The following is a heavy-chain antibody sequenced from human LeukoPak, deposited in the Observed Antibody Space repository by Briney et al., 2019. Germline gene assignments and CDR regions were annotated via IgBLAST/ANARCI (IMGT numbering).Heavy chain of an antibody. CDR3: ARSGDGYNPYYYYYGMDV. V-gene: IGHV3-30*03. CDR2: ISYDGSNK. Sequence: GGSLRLSCAASGFTFSSYSMNWVRQAPGKGLEWVAVISYDGSNKYYADSVKGRFTISRDNSKNTLYLQMNSLRAEDTAVYYCARSGDGYNPYYYYYGMDVWGQGTTVTVSS. J-gene: IGHJ6*02. D-gene: IGHD5-24*01. CDR1: GFTFSSYS.